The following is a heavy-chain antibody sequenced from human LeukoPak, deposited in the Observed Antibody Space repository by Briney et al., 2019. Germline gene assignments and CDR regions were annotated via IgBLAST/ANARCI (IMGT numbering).Heavy chain of an antibody. CDR3: VRGPLGYSGHFDS. CDR2: ISGGSISL. V-gene: IGHV3-21*01. J-gene: IGHJ4*02. D-gene: IGHD5-12*01. Sequence: PGGSLRLSCAASGVTFTTESMNWVRQAPGKGREWDASISGGSISLDYADSAKGRFTISRDNARKSLFLQMDSLRAEDTATYYCVRGPLGYSGHFDSWGQGTLVTVSS. CDR1: GVTFTTES.